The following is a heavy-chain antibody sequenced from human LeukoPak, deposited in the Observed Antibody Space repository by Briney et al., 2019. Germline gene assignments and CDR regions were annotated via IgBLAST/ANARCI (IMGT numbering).Heavy chain of an antibody. Sequence: QPGGSLRLSCAASGFTFSGYWMSWVRQAPGKGLEWVANINQDGSQKYYVGSVKGRFTISRDNAKNSLYLQMNSLRAEDTAVYYCATVRTYTNFDYWGQGTLVTVSS. V-gene: IGHV3-7*05. CDR3: ATVRTYTNFDY. D-gene: IGHD5-18*01. CDR2: INQDGSQK. CDR1: GFTFSGYW. J-gene: IGHJ4*02.